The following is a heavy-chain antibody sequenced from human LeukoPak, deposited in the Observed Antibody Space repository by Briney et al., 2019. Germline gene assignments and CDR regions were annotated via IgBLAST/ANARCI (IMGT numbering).Heavy chain of an antibody. CDR3: ARATLAYCGGDCYSFPGFDY. CDR2: IYYSGST. D-gene: IGHD2-21*02. V-gene: IGHV4-59*01. J-gene: IGHJ4*02. Sequence: SETLSLTCAVYGGSFSGYYWSWIRQPPGKGLEWIGYIYYSGSTNYNPSLKSRVTISVDTSKNQFSLKLSSVTAADTAVYYCARATLAYCGGDCYSFPGFDYWGQGTLVTVSS. CDR1: GGSFSGYY.